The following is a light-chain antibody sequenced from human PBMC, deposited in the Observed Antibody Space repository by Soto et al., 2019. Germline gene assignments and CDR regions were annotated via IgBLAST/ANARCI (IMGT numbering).Light chain of an antibody. J-gene: IGKJ3*01. V-gene: IGKV3-11*01. CDR3: QQLSNWPT. CDR1: QSVSSY. Sequence: EIVLTQSPATLSLSPGERATLSCRASQSVSSYLAWYQQKPGQAPRLLIYDASNRATGIPARFSGSGSGTDFTLTISSLEPEDCAVYDYQQLSNWPTFGSGT. CDR2: DAS.